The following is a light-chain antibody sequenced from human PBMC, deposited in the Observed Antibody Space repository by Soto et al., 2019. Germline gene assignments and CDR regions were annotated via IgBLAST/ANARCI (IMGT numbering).Light chain of an antibody. CDR1: ETVRSN. V-gene: IGKV3-20*01. CDR3: QQYDNSAWT. J-gene: IGKJ5*01. CDR2: GAS. Sequence: TQSPDTLSVSPGERATLSCRASETVRSNLAWYQQKPGQAPRLLIYGASSRATGIPDRFSGSGSGTDFTLTISRLEPEDFAVYYCQQYDNSAWTFGQGTRLEIK.